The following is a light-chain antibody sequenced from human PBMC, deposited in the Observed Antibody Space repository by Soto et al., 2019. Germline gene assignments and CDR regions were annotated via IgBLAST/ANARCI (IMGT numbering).Light chain of an antibody. CDR1: QSVSTDR. CDR2: DAS. V-gene: IGKV3-20*01. CDR3: QKYGSSPMT. J-gene: IGKJ5*01. Sequence: EIVLTQSPGTLTLSPGESATLSCRASQSVSTDRLAWYQQKPGQAPRLLISDASNRATGIPDRFSGSGSGTDFTLTISRLEPEDFAVYYCQKYGSSPMTCGQGTRLEIK.